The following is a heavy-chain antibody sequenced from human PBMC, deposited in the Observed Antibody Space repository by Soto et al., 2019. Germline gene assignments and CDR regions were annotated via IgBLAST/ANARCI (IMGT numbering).Heavy chain of an antibody. CDR3: ATGIKAVVRSWYFDL. CDR2: IYSSGNI. D-gene: IGHD5-18*01. J-gene: IGHJ2*01. CDR1: GLRVSSNY. Sequence: EVQLVETGGDLIQPGGSLRLSCAASGLRVSSNYMSWVRQAPGRGLEWVSVIYSSGNIYYRDSVKGRFTISRDNSKNTLYLQMNSLRDEDTAVYYCATGIKAVVRSWYFDLWGRGTLVTVSS. V-gene: IGHV3-53*02.